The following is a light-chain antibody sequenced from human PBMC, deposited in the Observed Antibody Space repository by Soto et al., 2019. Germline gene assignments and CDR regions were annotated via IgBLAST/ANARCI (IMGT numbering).Light chain of an antibody. CDR3: SSYAGTNIDV. CDR2: EVS. J-gene: IGLJ1*01. CDR1: SSDVGTYNY. V-gene: IGLV2-8*01. Sequence: QSALTQPPSASGSPGQSVTISCTGTSSDVGTYNYVSWYQQHPGKAPKLMIYEVSKRPSGVPDRFSGSKSGNTASLTVSGLQAEDEADYYCSSYAGTNIDVFGTGTKLTVL.